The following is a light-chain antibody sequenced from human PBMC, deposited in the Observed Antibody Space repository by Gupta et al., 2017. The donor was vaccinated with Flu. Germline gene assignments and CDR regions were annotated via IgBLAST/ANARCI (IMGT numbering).Light chain of an antibody. CDR1: QRISSY. CDR2: AAS. Sequence: DIQMTQSPSSLSASVGDRVTITCRASQRISSYLNWYQQKPGKAPKLLIYAASSLQSGVPSRFSGSGSGTDFTLTISSLQPEDFATYYCQQSYSTPYSFGQWTKLEIK. V-gene: IGKV1-39*01. CDR3: QQSYSTPYS. J-gene: IGKJ2*03.